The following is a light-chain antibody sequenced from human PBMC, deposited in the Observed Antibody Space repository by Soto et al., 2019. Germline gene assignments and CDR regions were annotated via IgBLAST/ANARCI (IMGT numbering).Light chain of an antibody. CDR3: QTWGTGMRV. CDR1: SGHSNYA. V-gene: IGLV4-69*01. J-gene: IGLJ1*01. Sequence: QSVLTQSPSASASLGASVKLTCTLSSGHSNYAIAWHQQQPEKGPRYLMKVNSDGSHRKGDGIPDRFSGSSSGAQRYLTISSLQSEDEADYYCQTWGTGMRVFGTGTKVPS. CDR2: VNSDGSH.